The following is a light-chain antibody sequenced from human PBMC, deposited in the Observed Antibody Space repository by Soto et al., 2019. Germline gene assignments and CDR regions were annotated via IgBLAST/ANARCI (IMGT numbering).Light chain of an antibody. J-gene: IGLJ3*02. CDR1: SSNVGSNY. CDR2: WDG. Sequence: QSVLTQPPSASGTPGQRVTISCSGRSSNVGSNYVYWYQQVPGTAPILLMHWDGQRPSGVPDRFSGSKSGTSASLAISGLRSEDEADYYCGTCDSTLNALLFGGGTKVTVL. V-gene: IGLV1-47*01. CDR3: GTCDSTLNALL.